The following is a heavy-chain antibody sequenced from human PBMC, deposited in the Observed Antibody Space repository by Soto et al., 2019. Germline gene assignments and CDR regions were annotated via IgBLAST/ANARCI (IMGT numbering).Heavy chain of an antibody. CDR2: IYHSGST. Sequence: TLSLTCAVSGGSISSGGYSWSWIRQPPGKGLEWIGYIYHSGSTYYNPSLKSRVTISVDRSKNQFSLKLSSVTAADTAVYYCARRTPFSHGNFVTYFFDFWGQGTLVTVSS. CDR3: ARRTPFSHGNFVTYFFDF. D-gene: IGHD4-17*01. V-gene: IGHV4-30-2*01. CDR1: GGSISSGGYS. J-gene: IGHJ4*02.